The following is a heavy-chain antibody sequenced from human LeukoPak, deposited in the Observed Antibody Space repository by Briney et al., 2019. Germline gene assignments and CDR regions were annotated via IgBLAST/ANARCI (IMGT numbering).Heavy chain of an antibody. CDR1: GFTFSNYA. CDR3: AKEDSYCSSSSCYSFDS. V-gene: IGHV3-23*01. D-gene: IGHD2-2*02. Sequence: GGSLRLSCAASGFTFSNYAMSWVRQAPGKGLEWVSGISAGGESTYSADSVKGRFTVSRDNSKNTLYVQMNSLRVEDTALYYCAKEDSYCSSSSCYSFDSWGQGTLVTVSS. CDR2: ISAGGEST. J-gene: IGHJ4*02.